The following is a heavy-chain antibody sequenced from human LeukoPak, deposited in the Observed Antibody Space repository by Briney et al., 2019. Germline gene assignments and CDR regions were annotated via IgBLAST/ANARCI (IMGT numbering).Heavy chain of an antibody. CDR3: AKGGAAMTDAPHGDVVTTTLDGFDI. CDR1: GFPFSAFA. Sequence: PGGSLTLSCVASGFPFSAFAISWVRQAPGKGLEWVSAVSGSGGRKFYADSVRGRFTISRDNSKKTLYLQLNSLKVEDTAVYYCAKGGAAMTDAPHGDVVTTTLDGFDIWGQGTMVTASS. CDR2: VSGSGGRK. V-gene: IGHV3-23*01. D-gene: IGHD2-21*02. J-gene: IGHJ3*02.